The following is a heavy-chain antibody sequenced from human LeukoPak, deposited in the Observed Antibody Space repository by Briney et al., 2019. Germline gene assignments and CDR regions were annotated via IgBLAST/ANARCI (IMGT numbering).Heavy chain of an antibody. V-gene: IGHV3-53*01. Sequence: GGSLRLTCAATHFTISINYISWVRQAPGKGLEWLSVIDKDGITNYADSVRGRFTISRDHSKNTVYLQLNSLRAEDTAVYYCASLIPFYLDSSDYPGGYWGQGTLVTVSS. CDR3: ASLIPFYLDSSDYPGGY. D-gene: IGHD3-22*01. J-gene: IGHJ4*02. CDR2: IDKDGIT. CDR1: HFTISINY.